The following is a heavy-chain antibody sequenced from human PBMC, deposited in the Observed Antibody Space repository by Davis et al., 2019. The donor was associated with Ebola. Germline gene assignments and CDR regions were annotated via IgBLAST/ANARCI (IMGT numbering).Heavy chain of an antibody. D-gene: IGHD1-26*01. CDR1: GGTFSSYA. V-gene: IGHV1-69*13. CDR3: ASTRDPVGHYYYYGMDV. J-gene: IGHJ6*02. CDR2: IIPIFGTA. Sequence: AASVKVSCKASGGTFSSYAISWVRQAPGQGLEWLGGIIPIFGTANYAQKFQGRVTITADESTSTAYMELSSLRSEDTAVYYCASTRDPVGHYYYYGMDVWGQGTTVTVSS.